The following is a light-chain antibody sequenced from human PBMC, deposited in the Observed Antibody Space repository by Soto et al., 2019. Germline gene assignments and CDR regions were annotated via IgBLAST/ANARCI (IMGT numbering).Light chain of an antibody. J-gene: IGKJ1*01. Sequence: EIFLTQSPSTLALSPGDRAILSCRASQSISSALAWYQQKPGQAPRLLIYGASNRATGTPDRFSGSGSGTDFTLTISRLEPEDFAVYFCQQYDNSSWTFGQGTKVDIK. CDR1: QSISSA. V-gene: IGKV3-20*01. CDR3: QQYDNSSWT. CDR2: GAS.